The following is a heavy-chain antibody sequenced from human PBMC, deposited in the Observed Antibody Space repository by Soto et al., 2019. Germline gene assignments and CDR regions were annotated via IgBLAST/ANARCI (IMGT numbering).Heavy chain of an antibody. D-gene: IGHD2-21*02. CDR2: INSDGSST. J-gene: IGHJ5*02. CDR1: GFAFSSYW. V-gene: IGHV3-74*01. Sequence: EVQLVESGGGLVQPGGSLRLSCAASGFAFSSYWMHWVRQAPGKGLVWVSRINSDGSSTNYADSVKGRFTISRDKAKNTLYLQMNSLRAEDTAVYYCARDQTAGDWFDPWGQGTLVTVSS. CDR3: ARDQTAGDWFDP.